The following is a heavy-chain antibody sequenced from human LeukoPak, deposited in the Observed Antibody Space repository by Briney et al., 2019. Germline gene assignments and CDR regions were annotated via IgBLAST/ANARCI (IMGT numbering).Heavy chain of an antibody. J-gene: IGHJ3*02. V-gene: IGHV3-23*01. D-gene: IGHD2-21*02. CDR2: ISNNGGYT. CDR3: AAHGVVVTDAFDI. Sequence: GGSLRLSCAASGFTFSSSAMSWVRQAPGKGLEWVSAISNNGGYTYYADSVQGRFTISRDNSKSTLCLQMNSLRAEDTAVYYCAAHGVVVTDAFDIWGQGTMVTVSS. CDR1: GFTFSSSA.